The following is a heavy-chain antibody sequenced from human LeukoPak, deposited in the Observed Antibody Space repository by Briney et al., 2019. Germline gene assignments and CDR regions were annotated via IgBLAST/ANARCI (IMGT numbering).Heavy chain of an antibody. V-gene: IGHV3-33*01. CDR1: GFTFSSYG. D-gene: IGHD5-24*01. CDR3: ARDLRDGAFDI. Sequence: GGSLRLSCAASGFTFSSYGMHWVRQAPGKGLEWVAVIWYDGSNKYYADSVKGRFTISRDNSKNTLYLQVNSLRAEDTAVYYCARDLRDGAFDIWGQGTMVTVSS. J-gene: IGHJ3*02. CDR2: IWYDGSNK.